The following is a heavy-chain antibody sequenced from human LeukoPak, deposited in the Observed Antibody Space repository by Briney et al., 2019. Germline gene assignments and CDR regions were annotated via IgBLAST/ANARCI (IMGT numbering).Heavy chain of an antibody. CDR2: IYYSGST. CDR3: ARGGYYYDSSGLSDY. D-gene: IGHD3-22*01. V-gene: IGHV4-59*01. J-gene: IGHJ4*02. CDR1: GGSISSYY. Sequence: PSETLSLTCTVSGGSISSYYWSWIRQPPGKGLEWIGYIYYSGSTNHNPSLKSRVTISVDTSKNQFSLKLSSVTAADTAVYYCARGGYYYDSSGLSDYWGQGTLVTVSS.